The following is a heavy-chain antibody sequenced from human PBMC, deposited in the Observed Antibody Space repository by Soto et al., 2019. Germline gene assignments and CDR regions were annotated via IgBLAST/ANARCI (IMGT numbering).Heavy chain of an antibody. V-gene: IGHV3-73*01. Sequence: PGGSLRLSCAASEFTFSGSAMHWVRQASGKGLEWVGRIRSKANSYATAYAASVKGRFTISRDDSKNTAYLQMNSLKTEDTAVYYCTRVMVAVAVPFGYWGQGT. CDR1: EFTFSGSA. J-gene: IGHJ4*02. CDR3: TRVMVAVAVPFGY. D-gene: IGHD6-19*01. CDR2: IRSKANSYAT.